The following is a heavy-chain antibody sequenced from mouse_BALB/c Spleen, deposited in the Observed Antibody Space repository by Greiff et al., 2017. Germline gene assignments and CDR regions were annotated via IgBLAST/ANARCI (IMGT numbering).Heavy chain of an antibody. J-gene: IGHJ3*01. D-gene: IGHD2-3*01. V-gene: IGHV5-4*02. CDR2: ISDGGSYT. CDR3: ARDDGYYWFAY. CDR1: GFTFSDYY. Sequence: EVKVVESGGGLVKPGGSLKLSCAASGFTFSDYYMYWVRQTPEKRLEWVATISDGGSYTYYPDSVKGRFTISRDNAKNNLYLQMSSLKSEDTAMYYCARDDGYYWFAYWGQGTLVTVSA.